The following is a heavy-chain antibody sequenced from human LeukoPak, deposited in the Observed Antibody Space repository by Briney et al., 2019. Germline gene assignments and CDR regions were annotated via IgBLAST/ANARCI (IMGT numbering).Heavy chain of an antibody. V-gene: IGHV1-69*04. CDR1: GGTFSSYA. CDR2: IISIRGIA. CDR3: ARGAFIMGDYDSSGYYHPFDY. Sequence: SVNVSCKASGGTFSSYAISWVRPAPGQGLEWMGRIISIRGIANYAQKFQGRVTIPADKSTSTDYMQLSSLRSEDTAVYYCARGAFIMGDYDSSGYYHPFDYWGQGTLVTVSS. D-gene: IGHD3-22*01. J-gene: IGHJ4*02.